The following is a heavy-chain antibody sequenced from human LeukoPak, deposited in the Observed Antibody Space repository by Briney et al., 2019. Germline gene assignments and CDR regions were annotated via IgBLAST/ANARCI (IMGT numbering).Heavy chain of an antibody. CDR1: GFIFSSYG. Sequence: GRSLRLSCAASGFIFSSYGMHWVRQAPGKGLEWVAVISYDGSNKYYADSVKGRFTISRDNSKNTLYLQMNSLRAEDTAVYYCAKDRIDGDLHSSSPDYWGQGTLVTVSS. J-gene: IGHJ4*02. CDR2: ISYDGSNK. CDR3: AKDRIDGDLHSSSPDY. V-gene: IGHV3-30*18. D-gene: IGHD6-13*01.